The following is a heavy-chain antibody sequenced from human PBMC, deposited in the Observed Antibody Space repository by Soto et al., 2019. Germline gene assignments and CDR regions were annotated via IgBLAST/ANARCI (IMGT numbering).Heavy chain of an antibody. D-gene: IGHD3-10*01. CDR3: ARHIRARWPDAFDL. Sequence: GESLKISCKGSGYRLTSYCVRWVRQKPGKGLEWMGIIYPGDSDTRYGPSFQGQVTISADKSISTAYLQWSSLKASDTAMYYCARHIRARWPDAFDLRGQGTMVTVSS. V-gene: IGHV5-51*01. J-gene: IGHJ3*01. CDR1: GYRLTSYC. CDR2: IYPGDSDT.